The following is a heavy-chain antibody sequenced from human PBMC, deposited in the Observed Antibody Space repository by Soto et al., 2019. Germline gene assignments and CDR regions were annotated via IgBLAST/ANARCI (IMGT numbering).Heavy chain of an antibody. V-gene: IGHV1-46*01. CDR3: ARCPDSSGYYLYYFDY. D-gene: IGHD3-22*01. CDR2: INPSGGST. J-gene: IGHJ4*02. Sequence: ASVKVSCKASGYTFTSYYMHWVRQAPGQGLEWMGIINPSGGSTSYAQKFQGRVTMTRDTSTSTVYMELSSLRSEDTAVYYCARCPDSSGYYLYYFDYWGQGTLVTVSS. CDR1: GYTFTSYY.